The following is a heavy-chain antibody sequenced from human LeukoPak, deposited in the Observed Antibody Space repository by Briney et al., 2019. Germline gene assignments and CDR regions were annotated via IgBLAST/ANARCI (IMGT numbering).Heavy chain of an antibody. CDR2: ISASGGST. CDR3: AKDDTATHYYFDY. V-gene: IGHV3-23*01. Sequence: PGGSLRLSCAASGFTFSSYAMSWVRQAPGKGLEWVSAISASGGSTYYADSVKGRFTISRDNSQNTLYLQVNSLRAEDTAVYYCAKDDTATHYYFDYWGQGTLVTVSS. CDR1: GFTFSSYA. J-gene: IGHJ4*02. D-gene: IGHD2-15*01.